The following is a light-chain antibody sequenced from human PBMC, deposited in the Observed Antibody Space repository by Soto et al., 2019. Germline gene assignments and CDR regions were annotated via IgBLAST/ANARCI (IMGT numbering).Light chain of an antibody. J-gene: IGKJ4*01. V-gene: IGKV1-39*01. CDR2: AAS. Sequence: DIQMTQSPSSLSASVGDRVTITCRASQSIRRYLRWYQQKPGEAPKLLIYAASNLQSGVPSRFSGSGSGTDFTLTISSLQPEDFVTYYCQQSHTTPLTFGGGTRVEIK. CDR3: QQSHTTPLT. CDR1: QSIRRY.